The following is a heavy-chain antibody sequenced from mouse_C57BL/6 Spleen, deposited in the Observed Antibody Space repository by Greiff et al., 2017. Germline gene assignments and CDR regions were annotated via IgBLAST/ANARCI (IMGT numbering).Heavy chain of an antibody. CDR2: IDPETGGT. CDR1: GYTFTDYE. D-gene: IGHD2-3*01. Sequence: VQLQQSGAELVRPGASVTLSCKASGYTFTDYEMHWVKQTPVHGLEWIGAIDPETGGTAYNQKFKGKAILTADKSSSTAYMELRSLTSEDSAVYYCTRPHYDGYPAWFAYWGQGTLVTVSA. CDR3: TRPHYDGYPAWFAY. V-gene: IGHV1-15*01. J-gene: IGHJ3*01.